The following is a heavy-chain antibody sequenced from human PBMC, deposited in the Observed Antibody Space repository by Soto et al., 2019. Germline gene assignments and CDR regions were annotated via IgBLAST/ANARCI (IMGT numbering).Heavy chain of an antibody. Sequence: QPGGSLRLSCAASGFTFSSYGMHWVRQAPGKGLEWVAVIWYDGSNKYYADSVKGRFAISRDNSKNTLYLQMNSLRAEDTAVYYCATLNFDSTGYFDYWGQGTLVTVSS. CDR2: IWYDGSNK. D-gene: IGHD3-22*01. V-gene: IGHV3-30*02. CDR1: GFTFSSYG. J-gene: IGHJ4*01. CDR3: ATLNFDSTGYFDY.